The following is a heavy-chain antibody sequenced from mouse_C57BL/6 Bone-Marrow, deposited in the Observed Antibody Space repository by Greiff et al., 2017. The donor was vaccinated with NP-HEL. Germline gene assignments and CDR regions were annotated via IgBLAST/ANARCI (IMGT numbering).Heavy chain of an antibody. V-gene: IGHV1-50*01. CDR2: IDPSDSYT. Sequence: VQLQHPGAELVKPGASVKLSCKASGYTFTSYWMQWVKQRPGQGLEWIGEIDPSDSYTNYNQKFKGKATLTVDTSSSTAYMQLSSLTSEDSAVDYCAYLPGGFAYWGQGTLVTVSA. J-gene: IGHJ3*01. CDR3: AYLPGGFAY. D-gene: IGHD2-1*01. CDR1: GYTFTSYW.